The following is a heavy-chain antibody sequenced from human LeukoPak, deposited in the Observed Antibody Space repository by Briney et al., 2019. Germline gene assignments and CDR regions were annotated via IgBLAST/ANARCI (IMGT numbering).Heavy chain of an antibody. V-gene: IGHV4-59*01. Sequence: ASETLSLTCTVSGGSISSYYWSWIRQPPGKGLEWIGYIYYSGSTNYNPSLKSRVTISVDTSKNQFSLKLSSVTAADTAVYYCAREYTIFGARGFDYWGQGTLVTVSS. D-gene: IGHD3-3*01. CDR1: GGSISSYY. CDR3: AREYTIFGARGFDY. J-gene: IGHJ4*02. CDR2: IYYSGST.